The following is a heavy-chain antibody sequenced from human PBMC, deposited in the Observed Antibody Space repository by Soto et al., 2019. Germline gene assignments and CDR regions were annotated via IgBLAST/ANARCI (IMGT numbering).Heavy chain of an antibody. Sequence: QVQLVQSGAEVKKPGSSVKVSCAASEGTFDSYTINWVRQAPGLGPEWMGRIIPMVGMADYVQKFQGRVTIFTDXXTSTAYIVLSSLRSEDTAVYYCATNYGSGSTHFDYWGQGTLVTVSS. V-gene: IGHV1-69*02. J-gene: IGHJ4*02. CDR1: EGTFDSYT. CDR2: IIPMVGMA. D-gene: IGHD3-10*01. CDR3: ATNYGSGSTHFDY.